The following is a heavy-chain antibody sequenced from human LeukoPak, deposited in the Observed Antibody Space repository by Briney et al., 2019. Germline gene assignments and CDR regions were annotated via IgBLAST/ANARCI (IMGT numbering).Heavy chain of an antibody. CDR3: ARTNWGWGTSQTHAHSFDY. V-gene: IGHV1-2*02. CDR2: INPNSGGT. Sequence: ASVKVSCKASGYTFTGYYIHWVRQAPGQGLEWMGWINPNSGGTNYAQRFQGRVTMTRDTSISTAYMELSRLRSDDTAVYYCARTNWGWGTSQTHAHSFDYWGQGILVTVSS. J-gene: IGHJ4*02. CDR1: GYTFTGYY. D-gene: IGHD7-27*01.